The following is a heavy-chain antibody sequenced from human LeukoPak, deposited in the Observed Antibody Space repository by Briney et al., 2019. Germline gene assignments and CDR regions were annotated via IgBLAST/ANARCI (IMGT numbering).Heavy chain of an antibody. CDR2: ISSSSSYI. CDR3: ARLYDILTGAFDY. J-gene: IGHJ4*02. CDR1: GLTFTSYS. V-gene: IGHV3-21*01. Sequence: GGSLRLSCAASGLTFTSYSMNWVRQAPGKGLEWVSSISSSSSYIYYADSVKGRFTISRDNAKNSLYLQMSSLRAEDTAIYYCARLYDILTGAFDYWGQGTLVTVSS. D-gene: IGHD3-9*01.